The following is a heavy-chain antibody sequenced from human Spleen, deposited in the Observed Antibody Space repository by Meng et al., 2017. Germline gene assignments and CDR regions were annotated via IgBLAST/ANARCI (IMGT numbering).Heavy chain of an antibody. CDR3: AEDRAAAGIITPYNGMDD. J-gene: IGHJ6*02. CDR1: GFAFDDYA. V-gene: IGHV3-43D*03. Sequence: GESLKISCAASGFAFDDYAMHWVRQAPGKGLEWVALISRDGGNTYYADSVKGRFTFSRDNSKNSLYLHMNSLRPEDTALYYSAEDRAAAGIITPYNGMDDWGQGTTVTVSS. D-gene: IGHD6-13*01. CDR2: ISRDGGNT.